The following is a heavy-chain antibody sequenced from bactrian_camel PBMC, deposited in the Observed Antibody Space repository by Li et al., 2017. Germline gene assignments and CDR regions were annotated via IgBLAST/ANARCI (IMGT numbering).Heavy chain of an antibody. CDR1: GYRYDTYC. D-gene: IGHD6*01. Sequence: QVQLVESGGGSALAGGSVRLSCAAPGYRYDTYCMAWFRQFPGKEREGVAAIYTGDGRTRYGDSVKGRFTISRDNVNNRVHLQMNDLKTEDTAMYYCAADSDTLLWNPGTCELGSPATIRLRYSYWGQGTQVTVS. V-gene: IGHV3S1*01. J-gene: IGHJ4*01. CDR3: AADSDTLLWNPGTCELGSPATIRLRYSY. CDR2: IYTGDGRT.